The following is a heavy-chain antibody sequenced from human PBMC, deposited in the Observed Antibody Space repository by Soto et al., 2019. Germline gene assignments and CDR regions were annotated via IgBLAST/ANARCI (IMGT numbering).Heavy chain of an antibody. CDR2: MYFTGST. D-gene: IGHD2-21*02. V-gene: IGHV4-39*01. CDR1: GGSISTSIYY. Sequence: QLQLQESGPGLVKPSETLSLTCTVSGGSISTSIYYWGWIRQPPGKGLAWIGSMYFTGSTYYNPSLKRRVTISVDTSKHQFSLKLSSVTAADTAVYYCARHEGYCVGDCLAQYFQHWGQGTLVTVSS. CDR3: ARHEGYCVGDCLAQYFQH. J-gene: IGHJ1*01.